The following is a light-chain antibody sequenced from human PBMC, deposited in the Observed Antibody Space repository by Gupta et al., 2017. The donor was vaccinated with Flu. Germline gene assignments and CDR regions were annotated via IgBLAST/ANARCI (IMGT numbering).Light chain of an antibody. J-gene: IGLJ3*02. V-gene: IGLV3-19*01. CDR3: MSRDTGGDPWG. CDR2: GKN. CDR1: SLRTYY. Sequence: SSELTQDPAVSVALGQTVRITCQGDSLRTYYASWYPQKPGQAPVLVVYGKNKRPSGIPERFSGSSSGNTASVTITGALAGDEADYYCMSRDTGGDPWGFGGGTKLTVL.